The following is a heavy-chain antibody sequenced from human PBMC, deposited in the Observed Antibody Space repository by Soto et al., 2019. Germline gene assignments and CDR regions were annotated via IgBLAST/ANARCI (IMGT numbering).Heavy chain of an antibody. Sequence: PSETLSLTCTVSGGSISTYYWSWIRQPPGKGLAWSGYTCYSGSTNYIPSLKRRATISVGTPNNEFSLKLSAVTAADTGVCYGARDIMGTNYYYYGMDGWGKGTTVTVSS. D-gene: IGHD2-8*01. CDR3: ARDIMGTNYYYYGMDG. J-gene: IGHJ6*04. CDR2: TCYSGST. CDR1: GGSISTYY. V-gene: IGHV4-59*01.